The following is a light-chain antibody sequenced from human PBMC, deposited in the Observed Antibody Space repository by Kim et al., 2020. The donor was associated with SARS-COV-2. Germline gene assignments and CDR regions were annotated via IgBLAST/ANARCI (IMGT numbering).Light chain of an antibody. CDR3: QQFRRSPWT. Sequence: SPGERATPSCRASHSVASRHLAWYQQKPGQAPRLLIYGASSRATGVPDRFSGSGSGTDFTLTISGLEPGDFAVYYCQQFRRSPWTFGQGTKVDIK. CDR2: GAS. V-gene: IGKV3-20*01. CDR1: HSVASRH. J-gene: IGKJ1*01.